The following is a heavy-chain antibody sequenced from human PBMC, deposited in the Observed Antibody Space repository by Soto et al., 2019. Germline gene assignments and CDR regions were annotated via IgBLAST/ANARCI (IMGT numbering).Heavy chain of an antibody. CDR1: GGTFSSYA. D-gene: IGHD5-12*01. CDR2: IIPIFGTA. Sequence: SVKVSCKASGGTFSSYAISWVRQAPGQGLEWMGGIIPIFGTANYAQKFQGRVTITADKSTSTAYMELSSLRSEDTAVYYCARGRWLQFVGAFDIWGQGTIVTVSS. V-gene: IGHV1-69*06. CDR3: ARGRWLQFVGAFDI. J-gene: IGHJ3*02.